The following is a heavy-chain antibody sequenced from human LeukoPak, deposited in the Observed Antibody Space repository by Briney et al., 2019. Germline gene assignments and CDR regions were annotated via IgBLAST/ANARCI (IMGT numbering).Heavy chain of an antibody. Sequence: PGGSLRLSCAASGFTFSGCAMYWVRLASAKGLEWVGRTRSKANSYATAYAASVKGRFTISRDDSKNTASLQLDSLKTEDTDVYCCATQAYGDITAGVDYWGQGTLVTVSS. CDR1: GFTFSGCA. V-gene: IGHV3-73*01. J-gene: IGHJ4*02. D-gene: IGHD4-17*01. CDR2: TRSKANSYAT. CDR3: ATQAYGDITAGVDY.